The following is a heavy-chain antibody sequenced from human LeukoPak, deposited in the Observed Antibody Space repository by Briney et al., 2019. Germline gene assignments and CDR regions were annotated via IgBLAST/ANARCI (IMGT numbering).Heavy chain of an antibody. CDR1: GASISGGTYY. J-gene: IGHJ4*02. V-gene: IGHV4-39*01. CDR3: ARRGGSGRAFDY. CDR2: IYYTGST. D-gene: IGHD1-26*01. Sequence: SETLSLTCSVSGASISGGTYYWGWIRQPPGKGLEWIGSIYYTGSTYDNPSLKSRVTISVDTSKNQFSLKLSSATAADTAVYYCARRGGSGRAFDYWGQGTLVTVSS.